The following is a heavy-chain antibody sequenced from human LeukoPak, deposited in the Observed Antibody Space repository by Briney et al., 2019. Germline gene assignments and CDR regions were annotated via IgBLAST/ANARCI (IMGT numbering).Heavy chain of an antibody. J-gene: IGHJ6*02. CDR2: INRDGRST. V-gene: IGHV3-74*01. CDR3: ARGNSYGMDV. Sequence: SGGSLRLSCAASGFTFSSYRMHWVRQAPGKGLAWVSSINRDGRSTSYADSVKGRFTISRDNAENTAHLQMNSLRAEDTAVYYCARGNSYGMDVWGQGTTVTVSS. CDR1: GFTFSSYR.